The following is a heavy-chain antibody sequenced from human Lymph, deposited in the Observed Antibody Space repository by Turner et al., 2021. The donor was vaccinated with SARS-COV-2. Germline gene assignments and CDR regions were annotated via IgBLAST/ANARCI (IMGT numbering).Heavy chain of an antibody. D-gene: IGHD2-21*02. CDR1: GGSMNSNY. V-gene: IGHV4-59*01. J-gene: IGHJ5*02. CDR3: ARETVNNWVDP. Sequence: QVQLQESGPRLVKPLETLSLTCTVSGGSMNSNYWSWIRQPPGKLLEWIGYIYYRGSTNYNPSLESRVTISVDTSRNQFSLNLTSVTAADTAIYYCARETVNNWVDPWGQGTLVTVSS. CDR2: IYYRGST.